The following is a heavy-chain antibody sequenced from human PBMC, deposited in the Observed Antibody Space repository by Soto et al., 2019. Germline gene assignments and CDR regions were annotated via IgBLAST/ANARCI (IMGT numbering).Heavy chain of an antibody. J-gene: IGHJ6*02. V-gene: IGHV3-30*18. CDR1: GFTFSSYG. D-gene: IGHD5-12*01. CDR2: ISYDGSNK. CDR3: AKDRVDIVATTPRPPYGMDV. Sequence: QVQLVESGGGVVQPGRSLRLSCAASGFTFSSYGMHWVRQAPGKGLEWVAVISYDGSNKYYADSVKGRFTISRDNSKNTLYLQMNSLRAEDTAVYYCAKDRVDIVATTPRPPYGMDVWGQGTTVTVSS.